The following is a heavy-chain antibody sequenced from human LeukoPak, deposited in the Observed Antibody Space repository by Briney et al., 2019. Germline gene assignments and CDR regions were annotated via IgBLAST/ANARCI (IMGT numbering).Heavy chain of an antibody. CDR3: ARVAYDSSGYYPNDAFDI. CDR2: ISGSGGRT. J-gene: IGHJ3*02. CDR1: GFTFSTYA. V-gene: IGHV3-23*01. D-gene: IGHD3-22*01. Sequence: PGGSLRLSCAASGFTFSTYAMSWVRQAPGKGLEWVSIISGSGGRTYYAESVKGRFTISRDNSKNTLYLQMNSLRAEDTAVYYCARVAYDSSGYYPNDAFDIWGQGTMVTVSS.